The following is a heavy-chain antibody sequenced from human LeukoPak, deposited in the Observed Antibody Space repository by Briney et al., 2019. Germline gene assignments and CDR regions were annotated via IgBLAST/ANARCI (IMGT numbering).Heavy chain of an antibody. J-gene: IGHJ4*02. V-gene: IGHV3-66*02. Sequence: PGGSLRLSCAASGITASNNYMNWVRQAPGKGLEWVSVIHIDGTTYYADSVKGRFTISRDNSKNTAYLKINSLRPEDTALYYCASGSDSSYWGQGTLVTVSS. D-gene: IGHD6-19*01. CDR3: ASGSDSSY. CDR2: IHIDGTT. CDR1: GITASNNY.